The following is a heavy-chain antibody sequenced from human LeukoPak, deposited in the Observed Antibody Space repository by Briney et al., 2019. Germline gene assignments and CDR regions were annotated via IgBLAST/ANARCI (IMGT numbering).Heavy chain of an antibody. J-gene: IGHJ4*02. CDR1: GFTFSSYW. Sequence: GGSLRLSCAASGFTFSSYWMSWVRQAPGKGLEWVANIKQDGSEKYYVDSVKGRFTISRDNAKNSLYLQMNSLRAEDTAVYYCARDHGGTMVRGVIDYWGQGTLVTVSS. CDR3: ARDHGGTMVRGVIDY. D-gene: IGHD3-10*01. V-gene: IGHV3-7*01. CDR2: IKQDGSEK.